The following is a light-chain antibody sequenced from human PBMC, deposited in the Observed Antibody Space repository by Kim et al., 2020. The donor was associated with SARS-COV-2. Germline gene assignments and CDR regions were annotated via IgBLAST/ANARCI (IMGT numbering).Light chain of an antibody. CDR2: GKN. V-gene: IGLV3-19*01. Sequence: SSELTQDPAVSVALGQTVRITCQGDSLRSYYASWYQQKPGQAPVLVIYGKNNRPSGIPDRSSGSSSGNTASLTITGAQAEDEADYYYNTPDTSANFVVFG. CDR1: SLRSYY. J-gene: IGLJ2*01. CDR3: NTPDTSANFVV.